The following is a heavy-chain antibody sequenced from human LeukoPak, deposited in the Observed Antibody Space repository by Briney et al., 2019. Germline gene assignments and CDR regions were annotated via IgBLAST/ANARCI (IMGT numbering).Heavy chain of an antibody. Sequence: GGSLRLSCAASGFTFDDYGMSWVRQAPGKGLEWVSGINWNGGSTGYADSVKGRFTISRDNAKNTLYLQMNSLRAEDTAVYYCARDAPGNTALDYWGQGTLVTVSS. V-gene: IGHV3-20*04. J-gene: IGHJ4*02. CDR1: GFTFDDYG. CDR2: INWNGGST. D-gene: IGHD5-18*01. CDR3: ARDAPGNTALDY.